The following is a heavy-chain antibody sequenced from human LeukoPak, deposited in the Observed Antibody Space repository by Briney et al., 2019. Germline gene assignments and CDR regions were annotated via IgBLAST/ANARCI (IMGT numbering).Heavy chain of an antibody. CDR2: ISYDGTNK. Sequence: GGSLRLSCAAPGFTFSDYYMSWIRQAPGKGLEWVALISYDGTNKYYADSVKGRFTTPRDNSKNTLYLHMNSLRAEDTAVYYCAKVGDNWDFDYWGQGTLVSVSS. CDR3: AKVGDNWDFDY. CDR1: GFTFSDYY. V-gene: IGHV3-30*18. D-gene: IGHD3-16*01. J-gene: IGHJ4*02.